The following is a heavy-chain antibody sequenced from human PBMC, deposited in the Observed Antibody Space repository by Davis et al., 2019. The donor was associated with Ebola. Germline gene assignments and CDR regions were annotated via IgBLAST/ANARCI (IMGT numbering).Heavy chain of an antibody. J-gene: IGHJ4*02. Sequence: PGGSLRLSCAASGFTFSSYWMSWVRQAPGKGLEWVANIKQDGSEKYYVDSVKGRFTISRDNAKNSLYLQMNSLRAEDTAVYYCARDRKVGATTDFDYWGQGTLVTVSS. CDR2: IKQDGSEK. CDR3: ARDRKVGATTDFDY. D-gene: IGHD1-26*01. CDR1: GFTFSSYW. V-gene: IGHV3-7*03.